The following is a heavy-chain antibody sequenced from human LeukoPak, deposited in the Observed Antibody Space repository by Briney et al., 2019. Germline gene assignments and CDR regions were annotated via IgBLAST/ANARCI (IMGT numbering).Heavy chain of an antibody. CDR2: INPNSRGT. J-gene: IGHJ1*01. CDR3: ARGAAAEQSEYFQY. V-gene: IGHV1-2*02. CDR1: GYSFTDYY. D-gene: IGHD6-25*01. Sequence: ASVKVSCKASGYSFTDYYMHWVRQAPGQGLEWMGWINPNSRGTNCAQKFQGRVTMTRDTSISTAYMEVSRLRSDDTAVYYCARGAAAEQSEYFQYWGQGTLVTVSS.